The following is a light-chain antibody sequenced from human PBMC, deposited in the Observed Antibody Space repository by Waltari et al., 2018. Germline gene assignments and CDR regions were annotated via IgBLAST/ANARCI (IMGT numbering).Light chain of an antibody. J-gene: IGLJ1*01. Sequence: QSALTQPASVSGSPGQSITISCTGTSSDVGGYNFVSWYQQHPGKAPKLIIYDVTELPSGVSHRFSGSKSGNTASLTISGLQAEDEADYYCSSYTSTSSYVFGAETKVTVL. CDR2: DVT. CDR3: SSYTSTSSYV. CDR1: SSDVGGYNF. V-gene: IGLV2-14*01.